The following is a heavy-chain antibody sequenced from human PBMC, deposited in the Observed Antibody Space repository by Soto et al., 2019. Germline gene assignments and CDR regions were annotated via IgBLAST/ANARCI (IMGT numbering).Heavy chain of an antibody. D-gene: IGHD2-2*02. J-gene: IGHJ6*02. Sequence: GESLKISCTGSGYSFTSYWIGWVRQMPGKVLEWMGIIYPVDSDTRYSPSFQGQVTISADKSISTAYLQWSSLKASDTAMYYCARFYCSSTSCYTGRYYYGMDVGGQGTTVTVS. V-gene: IGHV5-51*01. CDR2: IYPVDSDT. CDR3: ARFYCSSTSCYTGRYYYGMDV. CDR1: GYSFTSYW.